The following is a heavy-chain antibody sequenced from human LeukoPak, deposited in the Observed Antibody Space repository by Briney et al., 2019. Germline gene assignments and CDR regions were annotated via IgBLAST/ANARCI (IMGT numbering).Heavy chain of an antibody. CDR3: AKLRRGAGNLFDY. V-gene: IGHV3-23*01. D-gene: IGHD1-14*01. J-gene: IGHJ4*02. Sequence: PGGSLRLSCAASGFTFSAYAMSWVRQAPGKGLEWVSTISHDGYSTYYADSVKGHFTVSRDNSKNTLYLQMNSLRAEDTAVYYCAKLRRGAGNLFDYWGQGTLVTVSS. CDR1: GFTFSAYA. CDR2: ISHDGYST.